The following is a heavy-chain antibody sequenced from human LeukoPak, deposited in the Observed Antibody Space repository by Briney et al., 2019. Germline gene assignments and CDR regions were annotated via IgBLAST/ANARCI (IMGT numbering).Heavy chain of an antibody. Sequence: GGSLRLSCAASGFTFSSFSMNWVRKAPGKGREGVANIKQDGSEKYYVDSVKGRFTISRDNAKNSLYLQMNSLRAEDTAVYYCARVIGYCSSTSCYEVGLDYWGQGTLVTVSS. CDR3: ARVIGYCSSTSCYEVGLDY. CDR1: GFTFSSFS. J-gene: IGHJ4*02. CDR2: IKQDGSEK. D-gene: IGHD2-2*01. V-gene: IGHV3-7*03.